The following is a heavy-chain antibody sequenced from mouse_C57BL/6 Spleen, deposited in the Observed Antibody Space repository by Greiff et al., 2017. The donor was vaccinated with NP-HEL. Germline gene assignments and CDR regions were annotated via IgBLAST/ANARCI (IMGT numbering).Heavy chain of an antibody. Sequence: VKLMESGAELVKPGASVKISCKASGYAFSSYWMNWVKQRPGKGLEWIGQIYPGDGDTNYNGKFKGKATLTADKSSSTAYMQLSSLTSEDSAVYFCARGDYYGSSSRWGQGTTLTVSS. V-gene: IGHV1-80*01. J-gene: IGHJ2*01. CDR2: IYPGDGDT. CDR1: GYAFSSYW. CDR3: ARGDYYGSSSR. D-gene: IGHD1-1*01.